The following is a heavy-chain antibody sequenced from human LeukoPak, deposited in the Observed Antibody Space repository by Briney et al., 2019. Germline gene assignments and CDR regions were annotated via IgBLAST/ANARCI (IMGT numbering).Heavy chain of an antibody. CDR3: ARPLMLGATFDY. Sequence: TLSLTCTVSGGSISSGSYYWSWIRQPAGKGLEWIGRIYTSGSTNYNPSLKSRVTISVDTSKNQFSLKLSSVTAADTAVYYCARPLMLGATFDYWGQGTLVTVSS. V-gene: IGHV4-61*02. D-gene: IGHD2-8*01. CDR1: GGSISSGSYY. J-gene: IGHJ4*02. CDR2: IYTSGST.